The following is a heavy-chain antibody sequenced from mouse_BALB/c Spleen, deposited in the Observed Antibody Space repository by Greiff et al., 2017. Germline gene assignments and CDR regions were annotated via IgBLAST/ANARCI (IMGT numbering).Heavy chain of an antibody. V-gene: IGHV1S29*02. CDR3: AGSYGSRAWFAY. Sequence: EVQLQESGPELVKPGASVKISCKASGYTFTDYNMHWVKQSHGKSLEWIGYIYPYNGGTGYNQKFKSKATLTVDNSSSTAYMELRSLTSEDSAVYYCAGSYGSRAWFAYWGQGTLVTVSA. D-gene: IGHD1-1*01. CDR1: GYTFTDYN. CDR2: IYPYNGGT. J-gene: IGHJ3*01.